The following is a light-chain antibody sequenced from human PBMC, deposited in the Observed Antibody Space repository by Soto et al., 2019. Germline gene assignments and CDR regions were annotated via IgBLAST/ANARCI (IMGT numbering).Light chain of an antibody. J-gene: IGKJ3*01. CDR2: EAS. CDR3: QQYDNWPPVT. CDR1: QSVSIN. V-gene: IGKV3-15*01. Sequence: ESVMTQSPATLSVSPGERATLSCRASQSVSINLAWYQQKPGQAPRLLIYEASYRATGIPARFSGSAYGTEFTLTISSLQSEDFAIYYCQQYDNWPPVTFGPGTKVDIK.